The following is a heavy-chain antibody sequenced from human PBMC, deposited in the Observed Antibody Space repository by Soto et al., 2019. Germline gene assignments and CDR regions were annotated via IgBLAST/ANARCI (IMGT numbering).Heavy chain of an antibody. CDR2: IYYSGTT. D-gene: IGHD2-15*01. CDR3: ARQAGGGRIYYGMDV. V-gene: IGHV4-39*01. J-gene: IGHJ6*02. CDR1: GGSISSSRYF. Sequence: KPSETLSLTCTVSGGSISSSRYFWGWIRQPPGKGLEWIANIYYSGTTDYNPSLKSRITIFVDTSKNQFSLKLSSVTAADTAIYYCARQAGGGRIYYGMDVWGQGTTVTVS.